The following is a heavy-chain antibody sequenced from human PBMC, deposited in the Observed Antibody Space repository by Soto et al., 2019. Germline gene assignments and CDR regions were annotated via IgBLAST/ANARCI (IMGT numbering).Heavy chain of an antibody. J-gene: IGHJ6*02. CDR1: GGSFSGYY. CDR3: ASEDTAMDRWDYYGMDV. D-gene: IGHD5-18*01. Sequence: SETLSLTCAVYGGSFSGYYWSWIRQPPGKGLEWIGEINHRGSTNYNPSLKSRVTISVDTSKNQFSLKLSSVTAADTAVYYCASEDTAMDRWDYYGMDVWGQGTTVTVSS. CDR2: INHRGST. V-gene: IGHV4-34*01.